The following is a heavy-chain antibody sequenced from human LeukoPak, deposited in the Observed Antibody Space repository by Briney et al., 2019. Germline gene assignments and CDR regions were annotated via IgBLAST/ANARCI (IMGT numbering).Heavy chain of an antibody. V-gene: IGHV1-69*04. CDR2: IIPILGIA. CDR1: GGTFSSYA. D-gene: IGHD6-19*01. CDR3: ATRQKEQWLVLDDYYYGMDV. J-gene: IGHJ6*02. Sequence: ASVKVSCKASGGTFSSYAISWVRQAPGQGLEWMGRIIPILGIANYAQKFQGRVTITADKSTSTAYMELSSLRSEDTAVYYCATRQKEQWLVLDDYYYGMDVWGQGTTVTVSS.